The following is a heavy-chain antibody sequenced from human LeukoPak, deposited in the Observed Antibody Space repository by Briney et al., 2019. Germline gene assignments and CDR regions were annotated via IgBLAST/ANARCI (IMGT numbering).Heavy chain of an antibody. J-gene: IGHJ4*02. D-gene: IGHD2-15*01. V-gene: IGHV3-23*01. CDR3: AKDCSF. Sequence: PGASLRLSCVGSGFTFSNYAMSWVRQAPGKGLEWVSAISGSGGATYYADSVKGRFTISRDNSRNTLYLRMNSLRAEDTAVYYCAKDCSFCGQGTLVTVSS. CDR1: GFTFSNYA. CDR2: ISGSGGAT.